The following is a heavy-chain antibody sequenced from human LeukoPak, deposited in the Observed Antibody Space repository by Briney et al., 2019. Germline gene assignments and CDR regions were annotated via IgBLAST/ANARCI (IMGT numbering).Heavy chain of an antibody. CDR3: ARDFGESLGHYYFDY. D-gene: IGHD3-10*01. CDR1: GGTFSSYS. CDR2: IIPIFGTA. Sequence: ASVKVSCKASGGTFSSYSISWVRQAPGQGLEWMGGIIPIFGTANYAQKFQGRVTITADESTSTAYMELSSLRSEDTAVYYCARDFGESLGHYYFDYWGQGTLVTVSS. V-gene: IGHV1-69*13. J-gene: IGHJ4*02.